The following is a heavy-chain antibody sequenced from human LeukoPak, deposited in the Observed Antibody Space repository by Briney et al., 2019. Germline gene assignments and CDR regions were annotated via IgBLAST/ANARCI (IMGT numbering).Heavy chain of an antibody. CDR1: GFTFNNYI. D-gene: IGHD1-14*01. CDR3: AKSHHPYDFYYYYYMDV. Sequence: GGSLRLSCAASGFTFNNYIMNWVRQAPGKGLEWVSSISSSSDYIYYADSVKGRFTISRDNAKNSLYLQMNSLRAEDTAVYYCAKSHHPYDFYYYYYMDVWGKGTTVTISS. J-gene: IGHJ6*03. CDR2: ISSSSDYI. V-gene: IGHV3-21*04.